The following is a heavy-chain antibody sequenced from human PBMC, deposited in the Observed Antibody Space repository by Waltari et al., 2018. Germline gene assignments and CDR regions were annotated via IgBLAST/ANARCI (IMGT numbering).Heavy chain of an antibody. CDR3: ARDPKGTTVIYDAFDL. CDR2: IIPIFGTP. Sequence: QVHLVQSGAEVKTTGSAGRVSCKASGGTFSLHAFHWVRQAPGQGLEWMGGIIPIFGTPIYAQKFQGRVTITADTSTTTAYMELSSLRFEDTAVYYCARDPKGTTVIYDAFDLWGQGTMVSVSS. J-gene: IGHJ3*01. V-gene: IGHV1-69*14. D-gene: IGHD4-17*01. CDR1: GGTFSLHA.